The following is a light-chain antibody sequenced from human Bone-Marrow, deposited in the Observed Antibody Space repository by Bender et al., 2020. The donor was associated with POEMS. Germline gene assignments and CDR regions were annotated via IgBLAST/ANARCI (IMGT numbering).Light chain of an antibody. V-gene: IGLV1-40*01. CDR2: NNE. CDR3: QSYDISLSGWV. Sequence: QSVLTQPPSVSGAPGQTVTISCTGTSSNMGAGYGVNWYQQLPGTAPKLLIYNNENRPSGVPDRISGSKSGTSASLAIAGLQAEDEADYGRQSYDISLSGWVFGGGTKLTAL. CDR1: SSNMGAGYG. J-gene: IGLJ3*02.